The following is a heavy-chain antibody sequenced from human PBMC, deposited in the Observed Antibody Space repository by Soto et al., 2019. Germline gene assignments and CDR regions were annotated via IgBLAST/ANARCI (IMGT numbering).Heavy chain of an antibody. Sequence: QVQLQESGPGLVNPSQTLSLTCTVSGGSISSGGYYWSWIRQHPGKGLAWIGYIYYSGSTYYNPSLKSPITIAVDTSKNRFALKLSSVTAADTAVYYCARDAPYGYGKGDFDYWGQGTLVTVSS. D-gene: IGHD4-17*01. CDR1: GGSISSGGYY. CDR3: ARDAPYGYGKGDFDY. J-gene: IGHJ4*02. V-gene: IGHV4-31*01. CDR2: IYYSGST.